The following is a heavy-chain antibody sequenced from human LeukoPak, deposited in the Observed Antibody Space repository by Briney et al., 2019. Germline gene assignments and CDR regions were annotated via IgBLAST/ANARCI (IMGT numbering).Heavy chain of an antibody. CDR2: ISGGGGSA. Sequence: GGSLRLSCAASGFTFSSYPMSWVRQAPAKGLQWVSAISGGGGSAYYADSVKGRFTISRDNSKSTLYLQMNSLRVEDTAIYYCAARPLLPPRFDYWGQGTLVTVSS. D-gene: IGHD2-15*01. J-gene: IGHJ4*02. CDR1: GFTFSSYP. CDR3: AARPLLPPRFDY. V-gene: IGHV3-23*01.